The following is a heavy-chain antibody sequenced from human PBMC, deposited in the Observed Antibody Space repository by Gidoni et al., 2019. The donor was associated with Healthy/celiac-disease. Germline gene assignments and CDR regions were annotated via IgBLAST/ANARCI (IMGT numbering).Heavy chain of an antibody. CDR2: ISAYNGNT. Sequence: QVQLVQSGAEVKKPGASVKVSCKASGYTFTSYGISWVRQAPGQGLEWMGWISAYNGNTNYAQKLQGRVTMTTDTSTSTAYMELRSLRSDDTAVYYCARERPGFWSGYYKWFDPWGQGTLVTVSS. J-gene: IGHJ5*02. V-gene: IGHV1-18*01. D-gene: IGHD3-3*01. CDR3: ARERPGFWSGYYKWFDP. CDR1: GYTFTSYG.